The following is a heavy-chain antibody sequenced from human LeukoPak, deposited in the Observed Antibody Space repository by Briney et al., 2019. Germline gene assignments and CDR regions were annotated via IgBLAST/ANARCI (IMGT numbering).Heavy chain of an antibody. Sequence: ASVKVSCKASGGTFSSYAISWVRQAPGQGLEWMGRIIPILGIANYAQKFQGRVTITADKSTSTAYMELSSLRSEDTAVYYCARARGTYYYDSSGPNYYYYYGMDVWGQGTTVTVSS. CDR3: ARARGTYYYDSSGPNYYYYYGMDV. D-gene: IGHD3-22*01. CDR2: IIPILGIA. CDR1: GGTFSSYA. V-gene: IGHV1-69*04. J-gene: IGHJ6*02.